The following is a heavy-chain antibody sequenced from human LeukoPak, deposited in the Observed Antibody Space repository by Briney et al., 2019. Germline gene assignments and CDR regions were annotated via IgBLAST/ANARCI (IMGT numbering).Heavy chain of an antibody. J-gene: IGHJ2*01. CDR3: AKDAKLSFVRGQVPNWQFDL. Sequence: QPGRSLTLSCTASGFTFSDYAMHWVRQAPGKGLEWVAVKSVDGTKEDSADSVQGRCIVSRDNSKNTLYLQLKNLRVEDTAMYYCAKDAKLSFVRGQVPNWQFDLWGRGTLVIVSS. V-gene: IGHV3-30*14. CDR1: GFTFSDYA. D-gene: IGHD3-10*01. CDR2: KSVDGTKE.